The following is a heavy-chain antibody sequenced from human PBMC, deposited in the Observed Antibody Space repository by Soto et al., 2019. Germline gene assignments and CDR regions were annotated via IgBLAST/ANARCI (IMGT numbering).Heavy chain of an antibody. CDR2: INPDNGNT. D-gene: IGHD2-15*01. CDR3: ARGIATGQLEP. J-gene: IGHJ5*02. CDR1: GYTFTRYT. V-gene: IGHV1-3*01. Sequence: AAVKVSCKASGYTFTRYTMNWLRQAPGQRREWMGWINPDNGNTKSSQKFQDRVIITRDTSASTAYMDLSSLRSEHTAVYYCARGIATGQLEPWGQGTLVTVSS.